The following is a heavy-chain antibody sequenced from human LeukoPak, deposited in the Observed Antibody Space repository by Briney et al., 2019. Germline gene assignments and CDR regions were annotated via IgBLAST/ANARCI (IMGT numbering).Heavy chain of an antibody. CDR3: ARSPLSSIGWYRADY. D-gene: IGHD6-19*01. CDR2: IDGSGST. J-gene: IGHJ4*02. CDR1: GGSIRTYY. Sequence: SETLSLTCTVSGGSIRTYYWNWVRQPAGKGLEWIGRIDGSGSTTFSPSLRSRVTMSVDSSKSQISLNLNSVTAADTAMYYCARSPLSSIGWYRADYWGQGTLVTVSS. V-gene: IGHV4-4*07.